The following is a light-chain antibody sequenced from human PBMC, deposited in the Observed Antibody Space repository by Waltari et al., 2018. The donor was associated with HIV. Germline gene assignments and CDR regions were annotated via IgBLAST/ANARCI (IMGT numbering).Light chain of an antibody. J-gene: IGKJ4*01. V-gene: IGKV3D-15*01. CDR2: GTS. CDR1: QSIGNN. CDR3: QQHTSSVT. Sequence: DIVMTQSPATLSVSLGKRATLSCRASQSIGNNLAWYQKKFGQAPSLVMYGTSTRATGVPARFTGSGSGTNFTLTINALQSDDSGIYFCQQHTSSVTFGGGTKV.